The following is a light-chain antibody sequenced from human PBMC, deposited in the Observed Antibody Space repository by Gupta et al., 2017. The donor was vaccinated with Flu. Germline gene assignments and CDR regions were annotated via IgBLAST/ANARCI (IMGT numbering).Light chain of an antibody. CDR3: QVWNRTTFV. Sequence: SYALTQPSSVSVPPGQTASITCSADKLGDKYVSWYQFNTAPPLLMVIYHDSKRPSGVPECFSGSNYGTTATTSITETQAMDEDDYYCQVWNRTTFVFGGGTKFTVL. J-gene: IGLJ1*01. V-gene: IGLV3-1*01. CDR2: HDS. CDR1: KLGDKY.